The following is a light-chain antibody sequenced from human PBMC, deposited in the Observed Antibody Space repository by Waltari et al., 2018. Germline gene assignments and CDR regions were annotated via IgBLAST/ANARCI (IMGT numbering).Light chain of an antibody. CDR2: GAS. CDR3: QVYGMSPLVT. J-gene: IGKJ4*01. CDR1: QSVSSHY. Sequence: DIVLTQSPGTLSLSPGQRATLSCRASQSVSSHYLVWYQQRRGQPPTLLIYGASTRAAGVPRRFSGSGSGTEFTLTISSLEPEDFAVYFCQVYGMSPLVTFGGGTKVEIK. V-gene: IGKV3-20*01.